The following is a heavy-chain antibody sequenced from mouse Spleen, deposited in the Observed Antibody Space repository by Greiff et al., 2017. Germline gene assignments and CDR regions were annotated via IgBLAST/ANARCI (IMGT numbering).Heavy chain of an antibody. CDR3: TRAFYDGYSLDY. Sequence: EVQLQESGGGLVKPGGSLKLSCAASGFTFSSYTMSWVRQTPEKRLEWVATISSGGSYTYYPDSVKGRFTISRDNAKNTLYLQMSSLKSEDTAMYYCTRAFYDGYSLDYWGQGTTLTVSS. D-gene: IGHD2-3*01. CDR2: ISSGGSYT. V-gene: IGHV5-6-4*01. J-gene: IGHJ2*01. CDR1: GFTFSSYT.